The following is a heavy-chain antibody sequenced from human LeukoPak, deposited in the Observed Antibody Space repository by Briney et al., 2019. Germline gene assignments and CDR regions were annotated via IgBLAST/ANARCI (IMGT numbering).Heavy chain of an antibody. CDR2: IKQDGSEK. CDR3: ARPPVRMWFGDLRYYFDY. D-gene: IGHD3-10*01. CDR1: GFTFSSYW. J-gene: IGHJ4*02. V-gene: IGHV3-7*01. Sequence: PGGSLRLSCAASGFTFSSYWMSWVRQAPGKGLEWVANIKQDGSEKYYVDSVKGRFTISRDNAKNSLYLQMNSLRAEDTAVYYCARPPVRMWFGDLRYYFDYWGQGTLVTVSS.